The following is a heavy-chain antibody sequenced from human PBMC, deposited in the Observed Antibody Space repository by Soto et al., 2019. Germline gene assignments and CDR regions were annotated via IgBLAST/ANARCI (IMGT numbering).Heavy chain of an antibody. CDR1: GGSISSGGYS. J-gene: IGHJ5*02. CDR2: IYHSGST. CDR3: ARVISSKWFDP. V-gene: IGHV4-30-2*01. Sequence: SETLSLTCAVSGGSISSGGYSWSGIRQPPGKGLEWIGYIYHSGSTYYNPSLKSRVTISVDRSKNQFSLKLSSVTAADTAVYYCARVISSKWFDPWGQGTLVTVSS. D-gene: IGHD2-21*01.